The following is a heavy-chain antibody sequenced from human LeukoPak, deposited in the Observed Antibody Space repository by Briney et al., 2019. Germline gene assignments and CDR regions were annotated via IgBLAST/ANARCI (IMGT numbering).Heavy chain of an antibody. J-gene: IGHJ4*02. Sequence: GGSLRLSCAASGFTFSSYAMSWVRQAPGKGLEWVAVISYDGSNKYYADSVKGRFTISRDNSKNTLYLQMNSLSAEDTAVYYCARTPGWIDYWGQGTLVTVSS. CDR3: ARTPGWIDY. CDR1: GFTFSSYA. V-gene: IGHV3-30*03. CDR2: ISYDGSNK. D-gene: IGHD2-15*01.